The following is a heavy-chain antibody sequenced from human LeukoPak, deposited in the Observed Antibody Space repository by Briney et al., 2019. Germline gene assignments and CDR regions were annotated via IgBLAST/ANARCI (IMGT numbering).Heavy chain of an antibody. J-gene: IGHJ4*02. CDR3: AKDGVCSSTSCYLAY. V-gene: IGHV3-48*04. CDR2: ISSSSSTI. CDR1: GFTFSSYG. D-gene: IGHD2-2*01. Sequence: GGSLRLSCAASGFTFSSYGMTWVRQAPGKGLEWVSYISSSSSTIYYADSVKGRFTISRDNAKNSLYLQMNSLRAEDTAVYYCAKDGVCSSTSCYLAYWGQGTLVTVSS.